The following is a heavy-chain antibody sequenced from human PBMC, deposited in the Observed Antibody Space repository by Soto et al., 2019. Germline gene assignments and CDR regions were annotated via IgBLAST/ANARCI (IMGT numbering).Heavy chain of an antibody. J-gene: IGHJ6*03. D-gene: IGHD6-6*01. CDR2: INHSGST. V-gene: IGHV4-34*01. CDR1: GGSFSGYY. Sequence: SETLSLTCAVYGGSFSGYYWSWIRQPPGKGLEWIGEINHSGSTNYNPSLKSRVTISVDTSKNQFSLKLSSVTAAGTAVYYCARGYGSSPYYYYMDVWGKGTTVTVSS. CDR3: ARGYGSSPYYYYMDV.